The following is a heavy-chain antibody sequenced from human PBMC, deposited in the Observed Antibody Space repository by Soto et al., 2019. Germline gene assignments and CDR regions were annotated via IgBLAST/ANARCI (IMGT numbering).Heavy chain of an antibody. D-gene: IGHD3-22*01. V-gene: IGHV1-58*01. CDR2: IVVGSGNT. CDR1: GFTFTSSA. Sequence: QMQLVQSGPEVKKPGTSVKVSCKASGFTFTSSAVQWVRQARGQRLEWIGWIVVGSGNTNYAQKFQEIVTITRDMSTSTAYMELSSLRSEDTAVYYCAADRGRDSSGYYYYFDYWGQGTLVTVSS. CDR3: AADRGRDSSGYYYYFDY. J-gene: IGHJ4*02.